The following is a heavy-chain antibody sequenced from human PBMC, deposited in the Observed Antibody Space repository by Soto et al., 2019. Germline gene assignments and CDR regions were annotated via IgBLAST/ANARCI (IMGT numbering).Heavy chain of an antibody. CDR1: GFTFSNYA. V-gene: IGHV3-23*01. J-gene: IGHJ4*02. Sequence: GESLKISCAASGFTFSNYAMSWVRQAPGKGLEWGSTISGSGDSTYYADSVKGRFTISRDNSKNTVYLQMNSLRAEDTAIYYCAKEVPPDHYDSSGYWLYYFDYWGQGTLVTVSS. CDR3: AKEVPPDHYDSSGYWLYYFDY. CDR2: ISGSGDST. D-gene: IGHD3-22*01.